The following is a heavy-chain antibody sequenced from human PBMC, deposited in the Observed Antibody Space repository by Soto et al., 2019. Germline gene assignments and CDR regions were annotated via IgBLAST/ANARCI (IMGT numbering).Heavy chain of an antibody. CDR3: ANSREGGQWLPLGY. CDR1: GFAFSSYA. Sequence: GGSLRLSCAASGFAFSSYAMSWVRQAPGKGLEWVSAISGSGGSTYYADSVKGRFTISRDNSKNTLYLQMNSLRAEDTAVYYCANSREGGQWLPLGYWGQGTLVTVSS. D-gene: IGHD6-19*01. CDR2: ISGSGGST. J-gene: IGHJ4*02. V-gene: IGHV3-23*01.